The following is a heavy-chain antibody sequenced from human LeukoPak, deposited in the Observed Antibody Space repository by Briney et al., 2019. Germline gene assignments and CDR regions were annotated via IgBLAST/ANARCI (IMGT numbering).Heavy chain of an antibody. CDR2: INPSRGGT. V-gene: IGHV1-2*02. Sequence: ASVKVSCEASGYTFTGSSMHWVRQAPGQGLEWVGWINPSRGGTHYGQRFQGRVTMTRDPAISTAYVELSRLTSDDTAVYYCARVPYDYVWGNSIYSVGFDSWGQGTLVIVSS. D-gene: IGHD3-16*01. CDR3: ARVPYDYVWGNSIYSVGFDS. CDR1: GYTFTGSS. J-gene: IGHJ4*02.